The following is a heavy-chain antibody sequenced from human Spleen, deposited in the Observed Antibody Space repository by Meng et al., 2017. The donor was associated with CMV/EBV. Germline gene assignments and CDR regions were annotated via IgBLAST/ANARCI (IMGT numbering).Heavy chain of an antibody. CDR1: GGSISSSSYY. V-gene: IGHV4-39*07. J-gene: IGHJ4*02. CDR3: SRFLEYSSGLFRVQGGQGTFSCAS. CDR2: IYYSGST. D-gene: IGHD6-25*01. Sequence: SETLSLTCTVSGGSISSSSYYWGWIRQPPGKGLEWIGSIYYSGSTYYNPSLKSRDTLSVDTSKNQFSLKLSSVTAADTAFYYWSRFLEYSSGLFRVQGGQGTFSCASWGQGTLVTVSS.